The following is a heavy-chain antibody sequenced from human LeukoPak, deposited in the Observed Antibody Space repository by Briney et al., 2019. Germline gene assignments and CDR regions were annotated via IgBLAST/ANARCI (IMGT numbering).Heavy chain of an antibody. CDR3: ARDHLGYSFDY. Sequence: GGSLRLSCAASGFTFSSYWMSWVRQTPQKGLEWVANIKEDGSEKYYVDSVKGRFTISRENTKNSLYLQMNSLRADDTAVYYCARDHLGYSFDYWGQGTLGTVSA. CDR1: GFTFSSYW. CDR2: IKEDGSEK. J-gene: IGHJ4*02. V-gene: IGHV3-7*04.